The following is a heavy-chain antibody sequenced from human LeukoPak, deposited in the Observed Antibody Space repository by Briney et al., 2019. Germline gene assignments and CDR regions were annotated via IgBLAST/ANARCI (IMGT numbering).Heavy chain of an antibody. V-gene: IGHV3-53*01. CDR3: ARTMATVFPYFDY. CDR2: VYSGGNT. Sequence: GGSLRLSCEVSGLTVSTSFMTWVRQAPGKGLEWVSVVYSGGNTYVADSVKGRFTMSRDNSRNTIYLQMNSLRVEDTAVYYCARTMATVFPYFDYWGQGTLVTVSS. CDR1: GLTVSTSF. J-gene: IGHJ4*02. D-gene: IGHD5-24*01.